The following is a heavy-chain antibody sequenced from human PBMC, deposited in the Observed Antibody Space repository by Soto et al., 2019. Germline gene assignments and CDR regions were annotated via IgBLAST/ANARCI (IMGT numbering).Heavy chain of an antibody. V-gene: IGHV4-59*01. D-gene: IGHD2-2*01. CDR3: AGEPPAAGTEV. Sequence: NPSETRSLTCTVSGGSISSYYWSWIRQPPGKGLEWIGYIYYSVSTNYNPSLKSRVTISVDTSKNQFSLKLSSVTAADTAVYYCAGEPPAAGTEVWGEGNTLNVSP. CDR2: IYYSVST. CDR1: GGSISSYY. J-gene: IGHJ6*04.